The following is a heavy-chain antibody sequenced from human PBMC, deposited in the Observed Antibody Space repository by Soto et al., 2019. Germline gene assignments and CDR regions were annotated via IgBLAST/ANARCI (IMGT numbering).Heavy chain of an antibody. CDR1: RDTFTCRS. V-gene: IGHV1-46*01. CDR3: AKGSALSSSWCLAERFFEL. Sequence: GAPANACSEASRDTFTCRSMHWPRQSHGQGLEWMGMINPSSGGTNYAQKFQGRVTMTRDTSTSTVYMELSSLRSDDTAVFYCAKGSALSSSWCLAERFFELWGQGTLVTVSS. J-gene: IGHJ4*01. D-gene: IGHD6-13*01. CDR2: INPSSGGT.